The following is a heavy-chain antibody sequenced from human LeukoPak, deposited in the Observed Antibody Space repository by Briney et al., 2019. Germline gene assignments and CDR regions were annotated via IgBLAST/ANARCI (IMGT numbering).Heavy chain of an antibody. J-gene: IGHJ4*02. CDR1: GGSISSSSYY. CDR3: ASSVVVAVATQLGFFDY. Sequence: SETLSLTCTVSGGSISSSSYYWGWIRQPPGKGLEWIGSIYYSGSTYYNPSLKSRVTISVDTSKNQFSLKLSSVTAADTAVYYCASSVVVAVATQLGFFDYWGQGTLVTVSS. CDR2: IYYSGST. D-gene: IGHD2-15*01. V-gene: IGHV4-39*07.